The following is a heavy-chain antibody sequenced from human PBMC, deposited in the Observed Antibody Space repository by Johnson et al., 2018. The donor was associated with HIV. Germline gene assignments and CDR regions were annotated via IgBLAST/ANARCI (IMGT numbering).Heavy chain of an antibody. CDR3: STGDIVVVTLDGFDF. D-gene: IGHD2-15*01. CDR2: IKSKSDGGTT. CDR1: GFTFSNAW. J-gene: IGHJ3*01. V-gene: IGHV3-15*01. Sequence: VQLVESGGGVVQPGRSLRLSCAASGFTFSNAWMNWVRQAPGKGLEWVGRIKSKSDGGTTDYATPVKGRFTISRDDSKNTLYLHVNSLKTEDTAVYYCSTGDIVVVTLDGFDFWGQGTMVTVSS.